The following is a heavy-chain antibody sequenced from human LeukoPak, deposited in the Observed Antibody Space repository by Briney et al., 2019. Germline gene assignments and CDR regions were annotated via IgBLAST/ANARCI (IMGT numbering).Heavy chain of an antibody. Sequence: GGSLRLSCAASGFTFSSYAMSWVRQAPGKGLEWVSAISGSGGSTYYADSVKGRFTISRDDSKNTLYLQMNSLRAEDTAVYYCAKDEGPLWLNFDYWGQGTLVTVSS. J-gene: IGHJ4*02. CDR2: ISGSGGST. CDR3: AKDEGPLWLNFDY. D-gene: IGHD3-10*01. V-gene: IGHV3-23*01. CDR1: GFTFSSYA.